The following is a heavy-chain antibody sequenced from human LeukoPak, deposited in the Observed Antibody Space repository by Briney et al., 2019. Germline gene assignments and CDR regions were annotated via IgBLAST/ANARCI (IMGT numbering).Heavy chain of an antibody. CDR2: IYYSGST. D-gene: IGHD4-17*01. J-gene: IGHJ4*02. CDR3: ARWAVTTSDYFDY. CDR1: GGSISSGDYY. V-gene: IGHV4-61*08. Sequence: PSETLSLTCTVSGGSISSGDYYWSWIRQPPGKGLEWIGYIYYSGSTNYNPSLKSRVTISVDTSKNQFSLKLSSVTAADTAVYYCARWAVTTSDYFDYWGQGTLVTVSS.